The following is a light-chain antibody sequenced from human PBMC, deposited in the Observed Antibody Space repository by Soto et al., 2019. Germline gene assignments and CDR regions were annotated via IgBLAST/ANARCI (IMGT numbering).Light chain of an antibody. CDR1: SSDVGGYDY. CDR2: DVS. Sequence: ALTQPASVSGSPGQSIAISCTGTSSDVGGYDYVSWYQQHPGKAPKVMIYDVSNRPSGVSNRFSGSKSGNTASLTISGLQAEDEADYYCSSYTSSSTYVFGTGTKVTVL. CDR3: SSYTSSSTYV. V-gene: IGLV2-14*01. J-gene: IGLJ1*01.